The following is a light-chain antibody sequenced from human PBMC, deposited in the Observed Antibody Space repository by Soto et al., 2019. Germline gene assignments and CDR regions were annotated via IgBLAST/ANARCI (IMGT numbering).Light chain of an antibody. CDR1: SSDVGGYDY. CDR2: DVS. Sequence: ALTQPASVSGSPGQSIAISCTGTSSDVGGYDYVSWYQQHPGKAPKVMIYDVSNRPSGVSNRFSGSKSGNTASLTISGLQAEDEADYYCSSYTSSSTYVFGTGTKVTVL. CDR3: SSYTSSSTYV. V-gene: IGLV2-14*01. J-gene: IGLJ1*01.